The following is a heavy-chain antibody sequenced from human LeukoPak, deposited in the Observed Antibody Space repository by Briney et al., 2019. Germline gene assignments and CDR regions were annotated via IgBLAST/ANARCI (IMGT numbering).Heavy chain of an antibody. CDR2: MYYSGST. CDR3: ARHMPYDSSGYYLGYDAFDI. J-gene: IGHJ3*02. CDR1: GGSISRSSYY. D-gene: IGHD3-22*01. Sequence: ASETLSLTCIVSGGSISRSSYYWGWIRQPPGKGLEWIGSMYYSGSTYYNPSLKSRVTISVDTSKKQFSLKLTSVTAADTAVYYRARHMPYDSSGYYLGYDAFDIWGQGTMVTVSS. V-gene: IGHV4-39*01.